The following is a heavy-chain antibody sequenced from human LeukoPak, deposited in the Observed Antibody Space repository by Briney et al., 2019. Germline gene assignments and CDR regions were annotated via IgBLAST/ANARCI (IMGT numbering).Heavy chain of an antibody. V-gene: IGHV1-46*01. Sequence: ASVKVSCTASGYTFTSYYMHWVRQAPGQGLEWMGIINPSGGSTSYAQKFQGRVTMTRDTSTSTVYMELSSLRSEDTAVYYCARGPQMSEYYYDSSGYPPAQGDYYYYGMDVWGQGTTVTVSS. D-gene: IGHD3-22*01. CDR2: INPSGGST. CDR1: GYTFTSYY. J-gene: IGHJ6*02. CDR3: ARGPQMSEYYYDSSGYPPAQGDYYYYGMDV.